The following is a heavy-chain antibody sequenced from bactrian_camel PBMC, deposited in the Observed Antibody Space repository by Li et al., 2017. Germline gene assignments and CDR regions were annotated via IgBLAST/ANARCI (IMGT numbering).Heavy chain of an antibody. Sequence: HVQLVESGGGTAQTGGSLRLSCVASGATYTTYCMHWFRQYPGQEREGVAALDVDGTTTYIDSVKGRFTISQDDDKNTIQLQMDSLKPEDTAMYQCGASGGQLGRWCYEFPVNWVSWLYNWGQGTQVTVS. CDR1: GATYTTYC. CDR2: LDVDGTT. J-gene: IGHJ4*01. D-gene: IGHD3*01. CDR3: GASGGQLGRWCYEFPVNWVSWLYN. V-gene: IGHV3S26*01.